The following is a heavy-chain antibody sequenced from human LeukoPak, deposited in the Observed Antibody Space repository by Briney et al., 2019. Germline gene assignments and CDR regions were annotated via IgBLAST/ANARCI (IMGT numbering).Heavy chain of an antibody. CDR3: ARGRDSSGWYVAFDY. V-gene: IGHV4-38-2*01. CDR1: GYSIRSDHF. J-gene: IGHJ4*02. Sequence: SETLSLTCGVSGYSIRSDHFWGWIRQPPGKGLEWIGTISHRGSSDYNPSLKSRVTISLNTSKNQFSLNLTSVRAADTAVYYCARGRDSSGWYVAFDYWGQGALVTVSS. CDR2: ISHRGSS. D-gene: IGHD6-13*01.